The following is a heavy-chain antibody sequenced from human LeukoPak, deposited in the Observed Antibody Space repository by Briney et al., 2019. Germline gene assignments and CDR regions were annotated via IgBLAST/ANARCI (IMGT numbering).Heavy chain of an antibody. D-gene: IGHD1-26*01. V-gene: IGHV3-23*01. Sequence: GGSLRLSCAASGFTFSSYAMSWVRQAPGKGLEWVSAISGSGGSTYYADSVKGRFTISRDNSKNTLYLQMNSLRAEDTAVYYCAKVEGATSPYYYDGMDVWGQGTTVTVSS. CDR1: GFTFSSYA. CDR3: AKVEGATSPYYYDGMDV. J-gene: IGHJ6*02. CDR2: ISGSGGST.